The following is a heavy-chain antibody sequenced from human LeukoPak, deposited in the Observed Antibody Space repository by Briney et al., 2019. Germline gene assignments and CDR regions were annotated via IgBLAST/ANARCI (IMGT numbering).Heavy chain of an antibody. Sequence: SETLSLTCAVYGGSFSGYYWSWIRQPPGKGLEWIGEINHSGSTNYNPSLKSRVTISVDTSKNQFSLKLSSVTAADTAVYYCARIRITIFGLAKHYFDYWGQGTLVTVSS. CDR1: GGSFSGYY. J-gene: IGHJ4*02. D-gene: IGHD3-3*01. CDR3: ARIRITIFGLAKHYFDY. V-gene: IGHV4-34*01. CDR2: INHSGST.